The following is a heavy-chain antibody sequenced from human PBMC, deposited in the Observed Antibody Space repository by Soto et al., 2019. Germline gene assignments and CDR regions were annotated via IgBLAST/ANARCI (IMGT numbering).Heavy chain of an antibody. J-gene: IGHJ4*02. CDR3: AREYGAAVAGTPFFDY. CDR1: GGTFSSYA. CDR2: IIPIFGTA. Sequence: SVKVSCKASGGTFSSYAISWVRQAPGQGPEWMGGIIPIFGTANYAQKFQGRVTITADESTSTAYMELSSLRSEDTAVYYCAREYGAAVAGTPFFDYWGQGTLVTVS. V-gene: IGHV1-69*13. D-gene: IGHD6-19*01.